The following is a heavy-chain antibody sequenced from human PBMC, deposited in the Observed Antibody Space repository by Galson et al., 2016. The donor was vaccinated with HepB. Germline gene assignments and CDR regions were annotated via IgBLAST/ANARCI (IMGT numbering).Heavy chain of an antibody. CDR1: GGSFSGYN. Sequence: SETLSLTCAVHGGSFSGYNWTWIRQPPRKGLEWIGEIYHSGGTNCNPSLKSRVTILVDMSKNQFSLNLSSVTAADTAVYYCAMPRSGPVGGNYYLDVWGQGTTVTVSS. V-gene: IGHV4-34*01. D-gene: IGHD6-19*01. CDR2: IYHSGGT. CDR3: AMPRSGPVGGNYYLDV. J-gene: IGHJ6*03.